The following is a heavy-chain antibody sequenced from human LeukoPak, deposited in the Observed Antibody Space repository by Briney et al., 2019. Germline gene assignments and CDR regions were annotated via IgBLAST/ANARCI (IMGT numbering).Heavy chain of an antibody. D-gene: IGHD1-26*01. CDR3: TRILLKWELPGSDAFDI. CDR1: GFTFGDYG. V-gene: IGHV3-49*04. Sequence: GGSLRLSCTASGFTFGDYGMSWVRQAPGKGLEWVGFIRSKAYGGTTEYAASLKDRFTISRDDSKSIAYLQVNSLKTEDTAVYYCTRILLKWELPGSDAFDIWGEGTMVTVSS. J-gene: IGHJ3*02. CDR2: IRSKAYGGTT.